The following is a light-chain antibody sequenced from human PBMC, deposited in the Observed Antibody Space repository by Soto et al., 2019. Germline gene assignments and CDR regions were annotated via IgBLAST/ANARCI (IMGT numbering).Light chain of an antibody. CDR2: RNS. V-gene: IGLV1-47*01. J-gene: IGLJ2*01. CDR1: SSNIGSNY. CDR3: AAWDDSLSGVV. Sequence: QLVLTQPPSVSGTPGQRVTISCSGSSSNIGSNYVYWYQQLPGTVPQLLIYRNSERPSGVPDRFSGSKSGTSASLAISGLRSEDEADYYCAAWDDSLSGVVFGGGTKLTVL.